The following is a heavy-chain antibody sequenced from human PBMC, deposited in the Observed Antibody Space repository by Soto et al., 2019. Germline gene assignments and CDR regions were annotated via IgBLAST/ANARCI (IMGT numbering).Heavy chain of an antibody. CDR2: ISYDGSIK. V-gene: IGHV3-30*18. CDR3: AKSALPHPYYSSAMDV. CDR1: GFSFSNCG. J-gene: IGHJ6*02. Sequence: QVQLVESGGGVVQPGRSLGLSCAVSGFSFSNCGMHWVRQAPGKGLEWVAVISYDGSIKYYADSVRGRFTISRDNSKNTLYLQVNSLRPDDTAVYYCAKSALPHPYYSSAMDVWGQGTTVTVSS.